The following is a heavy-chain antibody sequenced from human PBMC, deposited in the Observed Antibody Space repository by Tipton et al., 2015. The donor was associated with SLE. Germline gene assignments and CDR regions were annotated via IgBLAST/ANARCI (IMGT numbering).Heavy chain of an antibody. CDR2: IYYSGNT. J-gene: IGHJ6*02. CDR3: ARQDYYYGMDV. CDR1: GGSVSSGNYY. V-gene: IGHV4-61*01. Sequence: GLVKPSETLSLTCTVSGGSVSSGNYYWSWIRQPPGKGLEWIGYIYYSGNTDYNPSLKSRVTITVDTSKNQFSLKLSSVTTADTAVYYCARQDYYYGMDVWGQGTTVTVSS.